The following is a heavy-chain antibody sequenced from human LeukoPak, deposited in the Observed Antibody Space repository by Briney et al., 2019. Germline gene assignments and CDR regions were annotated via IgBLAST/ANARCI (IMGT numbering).Heavy chain of an antibody. CDR1: GFSLSTSGMR. CDR3: AREDGYNYTFDI. Sequence: SGPALVKPTQTLTLTCTFSGFSLSTSGMRVSWIRQPPGKALEWLARIDWDDDKFYSTSLKTRLTISKDTSKNQVVLTTTNMDPVDTATYYCAREDGYNYTFDIWGQGTMVTVSS. CDR2: IDWDDDK. V-gene: IGHV2-70*04. J-gene: IGHJ3*02. D-gene: IGHD5-24*01.